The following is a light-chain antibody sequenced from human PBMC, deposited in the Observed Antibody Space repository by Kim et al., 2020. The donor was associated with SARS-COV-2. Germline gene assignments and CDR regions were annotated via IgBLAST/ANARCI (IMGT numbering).Light chain of an antibody. CDR1: SSNIERNY. Sequence: QSVLTQPPSASGTPVQRVTMSCSGSSSNIERNYVYWYQQLPGAAPKVLIYRSYERPSGVPDRFSGSKSGTSASLAISGLRSEDEGDYYCAAWDDRLSGRVFGGGTQLTVL. CDR2: RSY. CDR3: AAWDDRLSGRV. V-gene: IGLV1-47*01. J-gene: IGLJ3*02.